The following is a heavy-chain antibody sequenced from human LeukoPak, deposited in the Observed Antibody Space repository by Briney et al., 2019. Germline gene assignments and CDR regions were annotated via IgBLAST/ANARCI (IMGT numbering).Heavy chain of an antibody. CDR2: IYDSGST. CDR3: ARVKDPGGYYYYYYMDV. CDR1: GASISGSGYY. D-gene: IGHD3-16*01. J-gene: IGHJ6*03. V-gene: IGHV4-39*01. Sequence: SETLSLTCTVSGASISGSGYYWGWIRQPPGKGLEWIGNIYDSGSTYYNASLQSRVTISIDTSKNQFSLRLSSVTAADTAMYYCARVKDPGGYYYYYYMDVWGKGTTVTVSS.